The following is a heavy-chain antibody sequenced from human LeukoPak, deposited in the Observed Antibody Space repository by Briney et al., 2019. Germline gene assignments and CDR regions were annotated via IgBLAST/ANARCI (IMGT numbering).Heavy chain of an antibody. CDR3: ASSGYSSGWYPVPPHFDY. V-gene: IGHV3-23*01. J-gene: IGHJ4*02. Sequence: GGSLRLSCAASGFTFSSYAMSWVRQAPGKGLGWVSAISGSGGSTYYADSVKGRFTISRDNSKNTLYLQMNSLRAEDTAVYYCASSGYSSGWYPVPPHFDYWGQGTLVTVSS. D-gene: IGHD6-19*01. CDR1: GFTFSSYA. CDR2: ISGSGGST.